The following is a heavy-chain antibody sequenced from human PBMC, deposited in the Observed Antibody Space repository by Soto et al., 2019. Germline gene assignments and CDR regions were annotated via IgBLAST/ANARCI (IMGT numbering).Heavy chain of an antibody. Sequence: GGSLRLSCAASGFTFSSYAMHWVRQAPGKGLEWVAVISYDGSNKYYADSVKGRFTISRDNSKNTLYLQMNSLRAEDTAVYYCARGITYYSDSSGYYYGYFDYWGQGTLVTVSS. J-gene: IGHJ4*02. D-gene: IGHD3-22*01. CDR2: ISYDGSNK. V-gene: IGHV3-30-3*01. CDR3: ARGITYYSDSSGYYYGYFDY. CDR1: GFTFSSYA.